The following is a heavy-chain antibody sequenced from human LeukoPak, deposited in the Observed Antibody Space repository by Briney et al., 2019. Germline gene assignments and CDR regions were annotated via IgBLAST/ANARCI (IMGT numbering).Heavy chain of an antibody. CDR2: IRYDGSNK. CDR1: GFMFSSSG. CDR3: AKEKSSFVVVPAANFDY. D-gene: IGHD2-2*01. J-gene: IGHJ4*02. Sequence: GGSLRLSCAASGFMFSSSGMHWVRQAPGKGLEWVAFIRYDGSNKYYADSVKGRFTISRDNSKNTVSLQMNSLRAEDTAVYYCAKEKSSFVVVPAANFDYWGQGTLVTVSS. V-gene: IGHV3-30*02.